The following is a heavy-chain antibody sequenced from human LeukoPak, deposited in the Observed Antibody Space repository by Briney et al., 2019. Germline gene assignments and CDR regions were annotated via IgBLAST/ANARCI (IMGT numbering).Heavy chain of an antibody. CDR2: ISGSGLSK. D-gene: IGHD2-2*02. CDR3: ASPLSGYCSSASCYIDY. V-gene: IGHV3-23*01. Sequence: GGSLRLSCTAYGFPFSTYAMTWVRQAPGKGLEWVSGISGSGLSKYFADSVKGRFTISRDNSKNTLFLQMNSLRPEDTAVYYCASPLSGYCSSASCYIDYWGHGTLVTVSS. CDR1: GFPFSTYA. J-gene: IGHJ4*01.